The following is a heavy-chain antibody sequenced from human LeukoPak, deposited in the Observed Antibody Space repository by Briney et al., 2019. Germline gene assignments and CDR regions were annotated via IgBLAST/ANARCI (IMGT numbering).Heavy chain of an antibody. CDR3: ARAPRDGDDSSGYYYFDY. D-gene: IGHD3-22*01. Sequence: GGSLRLSCAASGFTFSSYAMHWVRQAPGKGLEWVAVISYDGSNKYYADSVKGRFTISRDNPKNTLYLQMNSLRAEDTAVYYCARAPRDGDDSSGYYYFDYWGQGTLVTVSS. CDR1: GFTFSSYA. CDR2: ISYDGSNK. J-gene: IGHJ4*02. V-gene: IGHV3-30-3*01.